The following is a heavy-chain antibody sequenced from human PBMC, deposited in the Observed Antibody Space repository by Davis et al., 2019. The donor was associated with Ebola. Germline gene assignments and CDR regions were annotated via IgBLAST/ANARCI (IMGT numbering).Heavy chain of an antibody. D-gene: IGHD6-19*01. V-gene: IGHV1-2*02. CDR1: GYTFTGYY. CDR2: INPNSGGT. Sequence: ASVKVSCNASGYTFTGYYMHWVRQAPGQGLEWMGWINPNSGGTNYAQKFQGRVTMTRDTSISTAYMELSRLRSDDTAVYYCARVRGSGWSRWFDPWGQGTLVTVSS. J-gene: IGHJ5*02. CDR3: ARVRGSGWSRWFDP.